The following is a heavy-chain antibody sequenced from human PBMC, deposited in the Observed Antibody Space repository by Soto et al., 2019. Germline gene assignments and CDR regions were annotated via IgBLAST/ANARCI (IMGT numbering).Heavy chain of an antibody. V-gene: IGHV3-23*01. D-gene: IGHD4-17*01. CDR2: ISGSGGST. CDR1: GFTFSSYA. J-gene: IGHJ2*01. CDR3: AKRTVGWYFDL. Sequence: EVQLLESGGGLVQPGGSLRLSCAASGFTFSSYAMSWVHQAPGKVLEWVSAISGSGGSTYYADSVKGRFTISRDNSKNTLYLQMNSLRAEDTAIYYCAKRTVGWYFDLWGRRTLVTVSS.